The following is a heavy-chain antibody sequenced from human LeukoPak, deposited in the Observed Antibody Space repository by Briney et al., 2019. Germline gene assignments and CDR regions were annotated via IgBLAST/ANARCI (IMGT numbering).Heavy chain of an antibody. CDR3: ARQHSSGWYVFDY. CDR2: TYTSGSI. V-gene: IGHV4-4*07. CDR1: GGSISSYY. Sequence: SETLSLTCTVSGGSISSYYWSWIRQPAGKGLEWIGRTYTSGSINYNPSLKSRVTMSVDTSRNQFSLKLRSVTAADTAVYYCARQHSSGWYVFDYWGQGTLVTVSS. J-gene: IGHJ4*02. D-gene: IGHD6-19*01.